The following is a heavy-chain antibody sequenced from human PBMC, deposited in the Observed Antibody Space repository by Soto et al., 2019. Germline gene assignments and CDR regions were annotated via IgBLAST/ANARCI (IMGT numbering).Heavy chain of an antibody. J-gene: IGHJ2*01. V-gene: IGHV4-28*01. Sequence: QVQLQESGPGLVKPSDTLSLTCAVSGYSISSSNWWGWIRQPPGKGLEWIGYIYYSGSTYYNPSLKSRVTMSVDTSKNQFSLKLSSVTAVHTAVYYCATKETSFWSGYRSYWYFDLWGRGTLVTVSS. CDR3: ATKETSFWSGYRSYWYFDL. CDR2: IYYSGST. CDR1: GYSISSSNW. D-gene: IGHD3-3*01.